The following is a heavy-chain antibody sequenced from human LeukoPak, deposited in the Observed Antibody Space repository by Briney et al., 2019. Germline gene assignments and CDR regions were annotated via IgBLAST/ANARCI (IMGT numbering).Heavy chain of an antibody. D-gene: IGHD3-22*01. CDR2: IRYSGTT. CDR1: GASITSISDY. CDR3: ARHYYGSDVWGYYFDN. V-gene: IGHV4-39*01. J-gene: IGHJ4*02. Sequence: SETLSLTCTVSGASITSISDYWGWFRQPPGNWLEWIGSIRYSGTTYHSPSLRSRLTRSIDTSKNQFSLKMSSVTAADTAVYHCARHYYGSDVWGYYFDNWGQGTLVAVSS.